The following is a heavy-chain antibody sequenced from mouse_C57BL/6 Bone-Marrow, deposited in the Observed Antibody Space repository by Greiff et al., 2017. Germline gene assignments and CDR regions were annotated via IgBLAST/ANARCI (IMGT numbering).Heavy chain of an antibody. D-gene: IGHD1-1*01. CDR1: GYSITSGYD. Sequence: EVQVVESGPGMVKPSQSLSLTCTVTGYSITSGYDWHWIRHFPGNKLEWIGYISYSGSTNYNPSLKSRISITHDTSKNHFFLKLNSVTTEDTATYYCARDDYGGFAYWGQGTLVTVSA. V-gene: IGHV3-1*01. J-gene: IGHJ3*01. CDR3: ARDDYGGFAY. CDR2: ISYSGST.